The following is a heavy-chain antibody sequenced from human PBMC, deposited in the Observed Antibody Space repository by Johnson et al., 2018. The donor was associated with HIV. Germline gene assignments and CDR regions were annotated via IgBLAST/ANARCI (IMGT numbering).Heavy chain of an antibody. CDR2: ISYDGSNK. CDR1: GFTFSSYA. J-gene: IGHJ3*02. Sequence: QVQLVESGGGLVKPGGSLRLSCAASGFTFSSYAMYWVRQAPGKGLEWVAVISYDGSNKYYADSVKGRFTISRDNAKNSLYLQMNSLRAEDTALYYCAREGEGERHAFDIWGKGTMVTVSS. V-gene: IGHV3-30-3*01. D-gene: IGHD3-16*01. CDR3: AREGEGERHAFDI.